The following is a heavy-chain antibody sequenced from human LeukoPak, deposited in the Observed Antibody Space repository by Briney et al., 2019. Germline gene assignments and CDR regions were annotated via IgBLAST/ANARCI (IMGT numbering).Heavy chain of an antibody. Sequence: GGSLRLSCAASGFTFSTYSMNWVRQAPGKGLEWVSYISGSSSTIYYADSVRGRFTISRDNAKNSLYLQMNSLRAEDTAVYYCARGYGYWGQGTLVTVSS. V-gene: IGHV3-48*04. CDR3: ARGYGY. J-gene: IGHJ4*02. D-gene: IGHD1-1*01. CDR2: ISGSSSTI. CDR1: GFTFSTYS.